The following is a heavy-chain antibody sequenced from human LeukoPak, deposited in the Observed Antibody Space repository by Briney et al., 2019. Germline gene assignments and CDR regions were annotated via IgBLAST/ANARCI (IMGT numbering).Heavy chain of an antibody. CDR2: INHSGST. CDR3: ARDYQGSSWSPMYGWFFDL. J-gene: IGHJ2*01. V-gene: IGHV4-34*01. Sequence: SETLSLTCAVYGGSFSGYYWSWIRQPPGEGLEWIGEINHSGSTNYNPSLKSRVTISVDTSKNQFSLKLSSVTAADTAVYYCARDYQGSSWSPMYGWFFDLWGRGTLVTVSS. D-gene: IGHD6-13*01. CDR1: GGSFSGYY.